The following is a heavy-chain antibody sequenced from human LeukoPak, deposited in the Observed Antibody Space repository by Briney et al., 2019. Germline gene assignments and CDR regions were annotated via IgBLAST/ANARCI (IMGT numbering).Heavy chain of an antibody. V-gene: IGHV3-21*01. Sequence: GGSLRLSCAASGFTFSFYTMTWVRQAPGKGLEWVSSIGTSSTYIYYADSLKGRFTISRDNAKNSLSLQMNSLRAEDTAVYYCARHRTASDYWGQGTLVTVSS. CDR2: IGTSSTYI. D-gene: IGHD3-16*02. CDR3: ARHRTASDY. CDR1: GFTFSFYT. J-gene: IGHJ4*02.